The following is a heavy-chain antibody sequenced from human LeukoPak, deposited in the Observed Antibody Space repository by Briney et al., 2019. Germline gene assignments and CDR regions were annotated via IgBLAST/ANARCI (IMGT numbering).Heavy chain of an antibody. CDR1: GYSISSGYY. V-gene: IGHV4-38-2*02. J-gene: IGHJ4*02. CDR2: IYHSGST. D-gene: IGHD5-24*01. Sequence: SETLSLTCTVSGYSISSGYYWGWIRQPPGKGLEWIGSIYHSGSTYYNPSLKSRVTISVDTSKNQFSLKLSSVTAADTAVYYCARAEVRDGYNRYYFDYWGQGTLVTVSS. CDR3: ARAEVRDGYNRYYFDY.